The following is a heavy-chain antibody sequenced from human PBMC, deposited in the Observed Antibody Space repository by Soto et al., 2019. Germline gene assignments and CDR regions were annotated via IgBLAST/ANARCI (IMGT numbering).Heavy chain of an antibody. D-gene: IGHD1-26*01. CDR3: ARVGGTFAHDFDN. Sequence: QVQLVESGGGVVQPGRSLRLACATSGFVFNNYGMHWVRQAPGKGLEWVAVLWSDGTTKHYADSVKGRFTISRDYSKNTLFLQINSLRVEDTALYYCARVGGTFAHDFDNWGQGTLVTVSS. V-gene: IGHV3-33*01. CDR2: LWSDGTTK. J-gene: IGHJ4*02. CDR1: GFVFNNYG.